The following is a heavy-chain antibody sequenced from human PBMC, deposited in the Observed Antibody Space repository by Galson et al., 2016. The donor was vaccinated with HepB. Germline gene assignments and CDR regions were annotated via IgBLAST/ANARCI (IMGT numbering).Heavy chain of an antibody. CDR2: VSYPWTP. CDR1: GGPSGNYF. V-gene: IGHV4-59*01. D-gene: IGHD4-11*01. CDR3: ARGLDYPKYYGLDV. J-gene: IGHJ6*02. Sequence: ETLSLTCTVSGGPSGNYFLTWIRQPPGKGLEWIGYVSYPWTPSYHPSLNSPVTISVHTSKNHFSLKLTPVTAADTALYYCARGLDYPKYYGLDVWGQGTTVTVSS.